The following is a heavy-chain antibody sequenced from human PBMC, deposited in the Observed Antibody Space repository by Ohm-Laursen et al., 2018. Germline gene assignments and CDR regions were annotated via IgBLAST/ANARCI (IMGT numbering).Heavy chain of an antibody. D-gene: IGHD6-13*01. J-gene: IGHJ4*02. V-gene: IGHV4-4*07. CDR3: ARYNSTWYDY. CDR2: MYSSGST. CDR1: GGSISNYY. Sequence: TLSLTCNVSGGSISNYYWSWIRQPAGKGLEWVGRMYSSGSTNYNPSLKSRVTMSFDTSKNQFSLKLSSVTAADTAVYYCARYNSTWYDYWGQGTLVTVSS.